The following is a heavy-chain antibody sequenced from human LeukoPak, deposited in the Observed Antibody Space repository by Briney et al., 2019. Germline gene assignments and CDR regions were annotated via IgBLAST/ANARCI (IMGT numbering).Heavy chain of an antibody. CDR1: GGSISSSY. CDR2: IYHSGST. Sequence: SETLSLTCTVSGGSISSSYWSWIRQPPGKGLEWIGYIYHSGSTKYNPSLKSRVTMSIDTAKNQFSLKLNSPTAADTAVYYCARVVGGVWWTGGEDWYFDLWGRGNLVTVSS. D-gene: IGHD2-21*01. CDR3: ARVVGGVWWTGGEDWYFDL. V-gene: IGHV4-59*01. J-gene: IGHJ2*01.